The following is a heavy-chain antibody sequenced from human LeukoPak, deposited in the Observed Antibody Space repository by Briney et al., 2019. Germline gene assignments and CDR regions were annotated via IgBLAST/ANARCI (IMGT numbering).Heavy chain of an antibody. D-gene: IGHD3-9*01. J-gene: IGHJ4*02. CDR1: GYTFTSFD. CDR2: MNPNSGNT. CDR3: XXXXXXXXXXXTGYPGSPFDY. V-gene: IGHV1-8*01. Sequence: ASVKVSCKASGYTFTSFDMNWVRQATGQGLEWMGWMNPNSGNTGYAQKFQGRVTMTRDTSISTAYMELSRLRSDDTAVYYCXXXXXXXXXXXTGYPGSPFDYWGQGTLVTVSS.